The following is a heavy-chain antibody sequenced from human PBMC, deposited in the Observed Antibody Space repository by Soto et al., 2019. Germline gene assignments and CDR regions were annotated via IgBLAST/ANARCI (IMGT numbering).Heavy chain of an antibody. V-gene: IGHV4-39*01. CDR1: GGSISNRGYF. Sequence: SETLSLTCTVSGGSISNRGYFWRWVRQSPGLGLEWVASRYYSGNSYYNPSLKSRVTISADTSQNQYSLNLASVTAADTAVYYCAKFHQQYIWFDFWGQGTLVTVSS. CDR2: RYYSGNS. CDR3: AKFHQQYIWFDF. D-gene: IGHD2-2*01. J-gene: IGHJ5*01.